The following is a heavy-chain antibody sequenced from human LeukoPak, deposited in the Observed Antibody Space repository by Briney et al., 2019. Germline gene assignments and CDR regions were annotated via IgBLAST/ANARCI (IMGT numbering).Heavy chain of an antibody. D-gene: IGHD2-15*01. J-gene: IGHJ4*02. Sequence: GESLKISCKGSGYSFTTYWIGWVRQMPGKGLEWMGIIYPGDSDTRYSPSFQGQVTISADKSIRTAYLQWSSLKASDTAMYYCARHEGGRPQGAWIDYWGQGTLVTVSS. CDR3: ARHEGGRPQGAWIDY. CDR2: IYPGDSDT. V-gene: IGHV5-51*01. CDR1: GYSFTTYW.